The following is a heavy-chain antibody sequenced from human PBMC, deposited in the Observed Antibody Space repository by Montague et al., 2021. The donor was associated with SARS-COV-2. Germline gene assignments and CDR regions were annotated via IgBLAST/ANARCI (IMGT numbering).Heavy chain of an antibody. CDR1: GGSFSGYY. J-gene: IGHJ6*02. Sequence: SETLSLTCAVYGGSFSGYYWSWIRQPPGKGLEWIWEINHSGSTNYNPSLKSRVTISVDTSKNQFSLKLSSVTAADTAVYYCARVRYYGSGDSLGMDVWGQGTTVTVSS. V-gene: IGHV4-34*01. CDR3: ARVRYYGSGDSLGMDV. D-gene: IGHD3-10*01. CDR2: INHSGST.